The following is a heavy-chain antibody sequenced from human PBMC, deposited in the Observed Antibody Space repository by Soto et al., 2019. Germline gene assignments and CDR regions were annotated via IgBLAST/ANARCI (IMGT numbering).Heavy chain of an antibody. D-gene: IGHD3-9*01. CDR3: ARRYDILTAPRAYYYYYYGMDV. J-gene: IGHJ6*02. V-gene: IGHV1-69*13. CDR2: IIPIFGTA. Sequence: RASVKVSCKASGGTFSSYAISWVRQAPGQGLEWMGGIIPIFGTANYAQKFQGRVTITADESTSTAYMELSSLRSEDTAVYYCARRYDILTAPRAYYYYYYGMDVWGQGTTVTVSS. CDR1: GGTFSSYA.